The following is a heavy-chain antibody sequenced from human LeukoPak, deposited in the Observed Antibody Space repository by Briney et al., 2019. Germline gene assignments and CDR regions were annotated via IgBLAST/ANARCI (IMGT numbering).Heavy chain of an antibody. Sequence: PGGSLRLSCAASGFTFSSYGMHWVRQAPGKGLGWVAVISYDGSNKYYADSVKGRFTISRDNSKNTLYLQMNSLRAEDTAVYYCAKSPFGVVTAFDYWGQGTLVTVSS. J-gene: IGHJ4*02. CDR2: ISYDGSNK. D-gene: IGHD2-21*02. CDR3: AKSPFGVVTAFDY. V-gene: IGHV3-30*18. CDR1: GFTFSSYG.